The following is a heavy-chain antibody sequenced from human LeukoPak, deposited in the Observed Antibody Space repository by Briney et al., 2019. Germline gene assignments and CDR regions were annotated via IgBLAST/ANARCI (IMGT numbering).Heavy chain of an antibody. CDR2: INPNSGGT. CDR1: GYTFTGYF. V-gene: IGHV1-2*06. Sequence: ASVKVSCKASGYTFTGYFMQWVRQAPGQGLEWMGRINPNSGGTDYAQKFQGRVTMTRDTSINTAYMELSRLRSDDTAVYYCARGFNNNWPFDYWGQGTLVTVSS. CDR3: ARGFNNNWPFDY. J-gene: IGHJ4*02. D-gene: IGHD1-1*01.